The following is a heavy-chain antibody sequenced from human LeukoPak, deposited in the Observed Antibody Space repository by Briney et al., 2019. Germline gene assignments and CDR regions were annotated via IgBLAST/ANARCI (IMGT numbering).Heavy chain of an antibody. J-gene: IGHJ1*01. Sequence: SETLSLTCTVSGGSISSYYWSWIRQPPGKGLEWIGYVYYSGSTNYNPSLKSRVTISVDTSKNQFSLKLSSVTAADTAVYYCARDGISGSYYAEYFQHWGQGTLVTVSS. V-gene: IGHV4-59*01. CDR1: GGSISSYY. CDR2: VYYSGST. D-gene: IGHD1-26*01. CDR3: ARDGISGSYYAEYFQH.